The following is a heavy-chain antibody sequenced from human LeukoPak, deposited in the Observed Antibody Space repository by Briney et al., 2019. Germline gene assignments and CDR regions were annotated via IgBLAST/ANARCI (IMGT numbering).Heavy chain of an antibody. J-gene: IGHJ4*01. CDR3: ARHMGLGYTYFYPYFDY. CDR2: IYYSGST. Sequence: SETLSLTCTLSVGSLSIYYWSWIRQPPGKGLEWIGYIYYSGSTNYNPSLKSRVTISVDTSKTQFSLKLSSVTAADTAVYYCARHMGLGYTYFYPYFDYWGQGTLVTVSS. D-gene: IGHD1-1*01. CDR1: VGSLSIYY. V-gene: IGHV4-59*08.